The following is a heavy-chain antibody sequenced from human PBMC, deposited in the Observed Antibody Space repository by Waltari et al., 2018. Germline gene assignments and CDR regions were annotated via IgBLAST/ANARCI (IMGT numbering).Heavy chain of an antibody. V-gene: IGHV3-53*01. Sequence: EVQLVESGGGLIQPGGSLRLSCAASGFTVSSNYMSWVRRAPGKGLEWVSVIYSGGSTYYADSVKGRFTISRDNSKNTLYLQMNSLRAEDTAVYYCARDLGGSGSYGMDVWGQGTTVTVSS. CDR3: ARDLGGSGSYGMDV. J-gene: IGHJ6*02. CDR2: IYSGGST. D-gene: IGHD3-10*01. CDR1: GFTVSSNY.